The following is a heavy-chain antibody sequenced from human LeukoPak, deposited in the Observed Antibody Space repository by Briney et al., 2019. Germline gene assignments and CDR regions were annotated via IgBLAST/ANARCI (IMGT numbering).Heavy chain of an antibody. Sequence: PGGSLRLSCAASGFTFSSYGMSWVRQAPGKGLEWVSVTSASGASIYYADSVRGRFTMSRDNSQNMLYLQMNSLRAEDTAVYYCAKALSGGSGMNDYWGQGTLVSVSS. D-gene: IGHD3-10*01. CDR2: TSASGASI. CDR3: AKALSGGSGMNDY. CDR1: GFTFSSYG. J-gene: IGHJ4*02. V-gene: IGHV3-23*01.